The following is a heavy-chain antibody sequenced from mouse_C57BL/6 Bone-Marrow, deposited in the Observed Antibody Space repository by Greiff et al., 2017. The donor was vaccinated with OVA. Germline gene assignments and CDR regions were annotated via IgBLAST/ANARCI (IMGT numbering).Heavy chain of an antibody. D-gene: IGHD2-10*01. V-gene: IGHV1-72*01. Sequence: QVQLKQPGAELVKPGASVKLSCKASGYTFTSYWMHGVKQRPGRGLEWIGMIVPNIGGTKYNEKFKNKATLTVDKPSSTAYMQLSSLTSEDSAVYYCARSCYGNYAFGYWGQGALVTVSA. CDR2: IVPNIGGT. CDR1: GYTFTSYW. CDR3: ARSCYGNYAFGY. J-gene: IGHJ3*02.